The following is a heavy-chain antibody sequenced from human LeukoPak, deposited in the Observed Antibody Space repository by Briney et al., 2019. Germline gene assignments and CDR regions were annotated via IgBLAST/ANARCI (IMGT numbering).Heavy chain of an antibody. D-gene: IGHD2-2*01. V-gene: IGHV3-23*01. CDR1: GFTFNNFG. J-gene: IGHJ5*02. CDR2: ISGSGDST. CDR3: AKAYCSSTSCWSKGWFDP. Sequence: PGGSLRLSCAASGFTFNNFGMSWVRQAPGKGLEWVPAISGSGDSTYYADSVKGRFTISRDNSKNTLSLQMNSLRAEDTAVYYCAKAYCSSTSCWSKGWFDPWGQGTLVTVSS.